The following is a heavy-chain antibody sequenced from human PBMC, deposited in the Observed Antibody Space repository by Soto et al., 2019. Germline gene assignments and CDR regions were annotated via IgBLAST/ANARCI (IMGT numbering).Heavy chain of an antibody. CDR3: AKDLYSNYGDAFDI. D-gene: IGHD4-4*01. V-gene: IGHV3-9*01. J-gene: IGHJ3*02. CDR1: GFTFDDYA. CDR2: ISWNSDNI. Sequence: SCKASGFTFDDYAMHWVRQAPGKGLEWVSGISWNSDNIGYADSVKGRFTISRDNVKNSLYLQMNSLRAEDTALYYCAKDLYSNYGDAFDIWGQGTMVTVSS.